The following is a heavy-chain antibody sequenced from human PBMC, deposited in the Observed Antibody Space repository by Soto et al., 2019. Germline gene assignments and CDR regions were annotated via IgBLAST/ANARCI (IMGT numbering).Heavy chain of an antibody. CDR2: ISGRGGTT. CDR3: ATAYYDSRGFQDR. V-gene: IGHV3-23*01. D-gene: IGHD3-22*01. CDR1: GFTFSSYA. J-gene: IGHJ5*02. Sequence: GGSLRLSCAASGFTFSSYAMSWVRQAPGKGLEWVSDISGRGGTTYYADSVKGRFTISRDNSEKTLSLQMNSLRAEDTATYFCATAYYDSRGFQDRWGQGTLVTVSS.